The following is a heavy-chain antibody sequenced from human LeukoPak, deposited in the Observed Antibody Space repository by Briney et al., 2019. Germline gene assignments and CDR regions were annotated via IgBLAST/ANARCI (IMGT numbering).Heavy chain of an antibody. CDR2: MPYDGSNK. CDR1: GFTFSTYA. J-gene: IGHJ4*02. CDR3: ARAEGYGGELDS. Sequence: GGSVRLSCAASGFTFSTYAMHWVRQAPGKGLEWVAVMPYDGSNKYYADSVKGRFTISRENSKNRLYLQMNSLRAEDTAVYYCARAEGYGGELDSWGQGTLVTVSS. D-gene: IGHD4-23*01. V-gene: IGHV3-30*04.